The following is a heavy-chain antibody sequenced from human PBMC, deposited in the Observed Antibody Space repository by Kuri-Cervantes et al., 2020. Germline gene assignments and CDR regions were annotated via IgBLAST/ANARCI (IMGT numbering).Heavy chain of an antibody. V-gene: IGHV4-59*12. CDR3: ASSRDSSDIVGAFDI. D-gene: IGHD6-19*01. Sequence: ESLKISCTVSGGSISSYYWSWIRQPPGKGLEWIGYIYYSGSTNYNPSLKSRVTISVDKSKNQFSPKLSSVTAADTAVYYCASSRDSSDIVGAFDIWGQGTMVTVSS. J-gene: IGHJ3*02. CDR2: IYYSGST. CDR1: GGSISSYY.